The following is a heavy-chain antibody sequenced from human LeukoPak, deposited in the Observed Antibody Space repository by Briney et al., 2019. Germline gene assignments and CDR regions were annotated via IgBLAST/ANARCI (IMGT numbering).Heavy chain of an antibody. D-gene: IGHD6-19*01. CDR2: ITNNGTTI. Sequence: PGRSLRLSCAASGFTFSSYGMHWVRQAPGKGLEWVSYITNNGTTIYYADSVKGRFTISRDNAENSLYLQMNSLRAEDTAIYYCARDQWLAYYYHGMDVWGRGTTVTVSS. J-gene: IGHJ6*02. CDR3: ARDQWLAYYYHGMDV. CDR1: GFTFSSYG. V-gene: IGHV3-48*04.